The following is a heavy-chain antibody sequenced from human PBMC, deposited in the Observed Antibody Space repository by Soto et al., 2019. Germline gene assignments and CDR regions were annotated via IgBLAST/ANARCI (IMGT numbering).Heavy chain of an antibody. J-gene: IGHJ6*02. D-gene: IGHD3-10*01. CDR1: GFTFSSYA. CDR2: ISGSGGST. V-gene: IGHV3-23*01. CDR3: AKMMRRFGEFDYYYYGMDV. Sequence: GSLRLSCAASGFTFSSYAMSWVRQAPGKGLEWVSAISGSGGSTYYADSVKGRFTISRDNSKNTLYLQMNSLRAEDTAVYYCAKMMRRFGEFDYYYYGMDVWGQGTTVTVSS.